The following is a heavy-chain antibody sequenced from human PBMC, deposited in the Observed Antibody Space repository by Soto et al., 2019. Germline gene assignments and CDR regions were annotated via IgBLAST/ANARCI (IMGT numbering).Heavy chain of an antibody. Sequence: SENPLLTYTVSGCPLTTGGYYVSWIRQPPGKGLEWVGDFYFSGITNYNPSLKSPGTISVDTSKTQFYLKMSSVTAADTAVYYFAADSSTYHGNSLEAWGQGTLGT. D-gene: IGHD2-2*01. J-gene: IGHJ5*02. CDR3: AADSSTYHGNSLEA. V-gene: IGHV4-61*08. CDR1: GCPLTTGGYY. CDR2: FYFSGIT.